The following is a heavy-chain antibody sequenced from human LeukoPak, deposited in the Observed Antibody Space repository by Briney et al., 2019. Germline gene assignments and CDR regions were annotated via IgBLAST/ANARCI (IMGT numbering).Heavy chain of an antibody. CDR1: GGSIRSSYYY. Sequence: SETLSLTCTVSGGSIRSSYYYWGWIRQPPGKGLEWIVSIYYSGSTYSNPSLKSRVTISVDTSKNQFSLELRSVTAADTAVYYCVRVGRVAVGYNWFDPWGQGTLVTVSS. D-gene: IGHD2-15*01. J-gene: IGHJ5*02. CDR2: IYYSGST. V-gene: IGHV4-39*01. CDR3: VRVGRVAVGYNWFDP.